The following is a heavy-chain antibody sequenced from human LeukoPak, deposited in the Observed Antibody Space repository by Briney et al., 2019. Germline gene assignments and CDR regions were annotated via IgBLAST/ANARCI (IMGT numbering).Heavy chain of an antibody. J-gene: IGHJ4*02. CDR1: GGSISSRSYY. Sequence: PSETLSLTCTVSGGSISSRSYYWGWIRQPPGEGLEWIGSIYYSGSTYYNPSLKSRVTISVDTSKNQFSLKLSSVTAADTAVYYCARRRALGLLRGYYFDYWGQGTLVTVSS. CDR2: IYYSGST. CDR3: ARRRALGLLRGYYFDY. V-gene: IGHV4-39*07. D-gene: IGHD3-22*01.